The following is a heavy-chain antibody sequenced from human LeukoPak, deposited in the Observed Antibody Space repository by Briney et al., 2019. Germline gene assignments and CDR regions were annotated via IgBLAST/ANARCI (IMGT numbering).Heavy chain of an antibody. CDR2: LNEDGSKR. CDR3: ARAVTSMDGY. J-gene: IGHJ4*02. V-gene: IGHV3-7*03. Sequence: PGGSLRLSCAASGFTFSSYGMHWVRQAPGKGLEWVASLNEDGSKRSYVGSVKGRFTISRDNAQKSLYLQMNSLTAEDTAVYYCARAVTSMDGYWGQGTLVTVSS. CDR1: GFTFSSYG. D-gene: IGHD5-18*01.